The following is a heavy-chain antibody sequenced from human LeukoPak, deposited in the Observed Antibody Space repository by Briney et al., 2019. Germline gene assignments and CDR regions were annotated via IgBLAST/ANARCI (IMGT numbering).Heavy chain of an antibody. V-gene: IGHV3-23*01. CDR3: AKIPNYYDTTTYYG. J-gene: IGHJ4*02. CDR2: ISDSKRGATT. D-gene: IGHD3-22*01. CDR1: GFIFSDHA. Sequence: QAGGSLRLSCAASGFIFSDHAMSWVRQAPGKGLEWVSEISDSKRGATTYYADSVKGRFTISRDTSKNTLYLQMSSLRVEDTAIYYCAKIPNYYDTTTYYGWGQGTLVAVSS.